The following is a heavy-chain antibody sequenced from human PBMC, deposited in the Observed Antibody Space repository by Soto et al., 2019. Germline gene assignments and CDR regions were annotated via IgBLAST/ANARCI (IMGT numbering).Heavy chain of an antibody. J-gene: IGHJ5*02. V-gene: IGHV1-18*01. CDR3: ARSITIFGVVIPNWFDP. Sequence: QVQLVQSGAEVKKPGASVKVSCKASGYTFTSYGISWVRQAPGQGLEWMGWISAYNGNTNYAQELQGRVTMTTDTSTSTAYMELRSLRSDDTAVYYCARSITIFGVVIPNWFDPWGQGTLVTVSS. CDR1: GYTFTSYG. CDR2: ISAYNGNT. D-gene: IGHD3-3*01.